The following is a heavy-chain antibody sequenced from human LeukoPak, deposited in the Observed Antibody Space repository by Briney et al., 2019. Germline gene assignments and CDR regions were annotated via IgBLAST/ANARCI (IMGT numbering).Heavy chain of an antibody. CDR2: IYYSGST. Sequence: SETLPLTCTVSGGSISSYYWSWIRQPPGKGLEWIGYIYYSGSTNYNPSLKSRVTISVDTSKNQFSLKLSSVTAADTAVYYCARHSSGYYFDYWGQGTLVTVSS. J-gene: IGHJ4*02. CDR1: GGSISSYY. CDR3: ARHSSGYYFDY. V-gene: IGHV4-59*08. D-gene: IGHD3-22*01.